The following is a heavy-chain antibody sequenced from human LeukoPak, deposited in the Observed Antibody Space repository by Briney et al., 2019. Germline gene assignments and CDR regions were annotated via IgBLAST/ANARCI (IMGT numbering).Heavy chain of an antibody. CDR1: GFTFSSYE. J-gene: IGHJ4*02. D-gene: IGHD3-22*01. CDR3: AKGFGYDSSGYYYPAGFDY. CDR2: ISGSGGST. Sequence: GGSLRLSCAASGFTFSSYEMNWVRQAPGKGLEWVSAISGSGGSTYYADSVKGRFTISRDNSKNTLYLQMNSLRAEDTAVYYCAKGFGYDSSGYYYPAGFDYWGQGTLVTVSS. V-gene: IGHV3-23*01.